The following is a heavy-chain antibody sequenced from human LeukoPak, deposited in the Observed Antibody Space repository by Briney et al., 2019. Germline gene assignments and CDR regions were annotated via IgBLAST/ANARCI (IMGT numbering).Heavy chain of an antibody. CDR2: IYYSGST. D-gene: IGHD2-2*01. CDR3: ARDMRGEYCSSTSCPPNPGYYYYYMDV. J-gene: IGHJ6*03. CDR1: GGSISSYY. V-gene: IGHV4-59*01. Sequence: SETLSLTCTVSGGSISSYYWSWLRQPPGKGLEWIGYIYYSGSTNYNPSLKSRVTISVDTSKNQFSLKLSSVTAADTAVYYCARDMRGEYCSSTSCPPNPGYYYYYMDVWGKGTTVTVSS.